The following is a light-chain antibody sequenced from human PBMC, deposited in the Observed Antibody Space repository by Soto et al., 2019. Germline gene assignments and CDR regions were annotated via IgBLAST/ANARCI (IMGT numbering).Light chain of an antibody. CDR2: DAS. CDR3: QQYGSSPQT. V-gene: IGKV3-20*01. Sequence: EIVLTQSPGTLSLSPGERATLSCRASQSISNIYLAWYQQKPGQAPRLLIYDASSRATGIPDRFSGSGSGTDFTLTISRLEPEDFAVYYCQQYGSSPQTFGQGTKVEIK. J-gene: IGKJ1*01. CDR1: QSISNIY.